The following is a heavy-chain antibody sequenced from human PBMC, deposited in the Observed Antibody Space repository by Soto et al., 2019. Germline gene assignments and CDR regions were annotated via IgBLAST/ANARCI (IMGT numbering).Heavy chain of an antibody. V-gene: IGHV3-23*01. J-gene: IGHJ6*02. CDR3: AKDPPWTVGPLAMDV. CDR1: GFTFSTHA. D-gene: IGHD2-2*01. Sequence: PGESLKISCVASGFTFSTHAMSWVRQAPGKGLEWVSTFSGSGGNIYYAESVKGRLTISRDDSKNTLYLQMNSLRVEDTAVYYCAKDPPWTVGPLAMDVWGQGTTVTVSS. CDR2: FSGSGGNI.